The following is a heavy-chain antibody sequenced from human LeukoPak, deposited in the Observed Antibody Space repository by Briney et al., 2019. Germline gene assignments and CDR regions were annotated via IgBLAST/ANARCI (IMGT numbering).Heavy chain of an antibody. V-gene: IGHV4-34*01. CDR1: GGSFSGYY. J-gene: IGHJ4*02. CDR3: ARGQHSSSWYGGGYFDY. D-gene: IGHD6-13*01. CDR2: INHSGST. Sequence: PSETLSLTCAVYGGSFSGYYWSWIRQPPGKGLEWIGEINHSGSTNYNPSLRSRVTISVDTSKNQFSLKLSSVTAADTAVYYCARGQHSSSWYGGGYFDYWGQGTLVAVSS.